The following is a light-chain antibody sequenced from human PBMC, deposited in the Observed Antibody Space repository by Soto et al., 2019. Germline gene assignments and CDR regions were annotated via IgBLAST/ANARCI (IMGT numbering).Light chain of an antibody. Sequence: EIVMTPSPATLSVSPGERATLSCMASQSVSSNLAWYQQKPGQAPRLLIYGASTRATGIPARFSGSRSGTEFTLTISSLQSEDFAVYYCQQYNNWPYTFGQGTKLEIK. CDR1: QSVSSN. V-gene: IGKV3-15*01. J-gene: IGKJ2*01. CDR3: QQYNNWPYT. CDR2: GAS.